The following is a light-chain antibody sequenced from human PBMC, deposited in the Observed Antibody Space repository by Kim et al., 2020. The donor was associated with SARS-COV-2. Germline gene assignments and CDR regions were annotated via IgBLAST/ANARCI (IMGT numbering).Light chain of an antibody. CDR3: QSYDISLSVWV. V-gene: IGLV1-40*01. J-gene: IGLJ3*02. CDR1: SSNIGTAYD. CDR2: GNN. Sequence: RINNSDTGSSSNIGTAYDVHWYQQLPGTAPKLLIFGNNNRPSGVPDRFSGSRSGTSAFLAITGLQAEDEAYYHCQSYDISLSVWVFGGGTQLTVL.